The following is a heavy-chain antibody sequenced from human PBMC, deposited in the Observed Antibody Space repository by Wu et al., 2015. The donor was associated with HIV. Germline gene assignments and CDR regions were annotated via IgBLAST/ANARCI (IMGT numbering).Heavy chain of an antibody. CDR1: GYTFIDYY. J-gene: IGHJ6*03. CDR2: INPNSGGT. V-gene: IGHV1-2*02. Sequence: QVQLVQSGAEVKKPGASVKVSCKASGYTFIDYYMHWVRQAPGQGLEWMGWINPNSGGTNYAQKFQGRVMMTRDTSISTAYMELSRLTSDDMAVYYCARDLDCSSTSSLPDASCHYYMTSGQTGPRSPSP. D-gene: IGHD2-2*01. CDR3: ARDLDCSSTSSLPDASCHYYMTS.